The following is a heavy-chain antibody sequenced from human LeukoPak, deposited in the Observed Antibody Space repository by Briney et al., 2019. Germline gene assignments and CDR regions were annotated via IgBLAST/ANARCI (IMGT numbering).Heavy chain of an antibody. CDR3: ARGPIYLMYPSGYFDS. V-gene: IGHV1-69*13. CDR1: GDTFSNSA. CDR2: IIPIFATA. Sequence: SVKVSCEASGDTFSNSAVNWLRQAPGQGLEWMGGIIPIFATANYAQKFQGRVTITADESTNTAYLELHRLRSEDTAVYFCARGPIYLMYPSGYFDSWGQGTLVTVSS. D-gene: IGHD1-26*01. J-gene: IGHJ4*02.